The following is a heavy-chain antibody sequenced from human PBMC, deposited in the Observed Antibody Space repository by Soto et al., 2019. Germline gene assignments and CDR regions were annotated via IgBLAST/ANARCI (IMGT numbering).Heavy chain of an antibody. CDR3: ASLPARGIVLVPAASFYGMDV. D-gene: IGHD2-2*01. Sequence: QVQLVQSGAEVKKPGSSVKVSCKASGGTFSSYAISWVRQAPGQGLEWLGGIIPIFGTANYAPTFQGRVTITADESTSTAYMELSSLRSEDTAVYYCASLPARGIVLVPAASFYGMDVWGQGTTVTVSS. CDR2: IIPIFGTA. J-gene: IGHJ6*02. V-gene: IGHV1-69*12. CDR1: GGTFSSYA.